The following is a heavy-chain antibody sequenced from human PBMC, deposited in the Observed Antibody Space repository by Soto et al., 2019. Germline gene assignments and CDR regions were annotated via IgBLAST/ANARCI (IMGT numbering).Heavy chain of an antibody. CDR2: ISGSGGST. CDR3: ANGPLDY. V-gene: IGHV3-23*01. CDR1: GFTFSSYA. J-gene: IGHJ4*02. Sequence: GGSLRLSCAASGFTFSSYAMSWVRQAPGKGLEWVSAISGSGGSTYYADSVKGRFTISRDNAKNSLSLQMNSLRADDTAVYYCANGPLDYWGQGTLVTVSS.